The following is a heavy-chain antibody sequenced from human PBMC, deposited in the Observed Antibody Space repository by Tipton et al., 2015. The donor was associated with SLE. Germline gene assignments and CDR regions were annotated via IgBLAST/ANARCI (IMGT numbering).Heavy chain of an antibody. CDR3: ARDLSIMWKGAFDI. Sequence: TLSLTCTVSGGSISSYYWSWIRQPPGKGLEWIGYIYYSGSTNYNPSLKSRVTISVDTSNNQFSLKLSSVTAADTAVYYCARDLSIMWKGAFDIWGQGTLVTVSS. V-gene: IGHV4-59*01. D-gene: IGHD2-21*01. J-gene: IGHJ3*02. CDR2: IYYSGST. CDR1: GGSISSYY.